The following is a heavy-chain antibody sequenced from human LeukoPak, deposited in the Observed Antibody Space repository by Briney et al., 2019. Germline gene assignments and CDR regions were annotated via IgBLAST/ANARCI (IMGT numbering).Heavy chain of an antibody. CDR1: VGPTSSYY. D-gene: IGHD3-16*01. V-gene: IGHV4-34*01. CDR3: ARTRLAVSGPNWFDT. J-gene: IGHJ5*02. Sequence: SRTRSFTWLATVGPTSSYYWSWIRHPPGKGRKWIGEFSHRGSTKYNPSLKSRVTISVDTSKNQFSLRLGSVTAADTAVYYCARTRLAVSGPNWFDTWGQGTLVTVSS. CDR2: FSHRGST.